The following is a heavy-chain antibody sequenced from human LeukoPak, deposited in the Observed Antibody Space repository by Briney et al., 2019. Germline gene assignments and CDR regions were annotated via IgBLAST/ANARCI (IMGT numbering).Heavy chain of an antibody. CDR1: GYTFTSYG. CDR3: ARLVGMAAAGPEDWFDP. D-gene: IGHD6-13*01. Sequence: GASVKVSCTASGYTFTSYGISWVRQAPGKRLEWMAWISAYNGNTNYAQTLQGRVTMTTDTSTSTAYMEMSSLRADDTAVYYCARLVGMAAAGPEDWFDPRGQGTLVTVSS. V-gene: IGHV1-18*01. CDR2: ISAYNGNT. J-gene: IGHJ5*02.